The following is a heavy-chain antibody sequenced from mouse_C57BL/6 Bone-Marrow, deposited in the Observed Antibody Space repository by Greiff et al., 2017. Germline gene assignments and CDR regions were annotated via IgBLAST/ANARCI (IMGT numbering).Heavy chain of an antibody. CDR3: TTYYYGKRYFDY. CDR2: IDPENGDT. Sequence: VQLKQSGAELVRPGASVKLSCTASGFNIKDDYMHWVKQRPEQGLEWIGWIDPENGDTEYASKFQGKATITADTSSNTAYLQLSSLTSEDTAVYYCTTYYYGKRYFDYWGQGTTLTVSS. V-gene: IGHV14-4*01. D-gene: IGHD2-1*01. CDR1: GFNIKDDY. J-gene: IGHJ2*01.